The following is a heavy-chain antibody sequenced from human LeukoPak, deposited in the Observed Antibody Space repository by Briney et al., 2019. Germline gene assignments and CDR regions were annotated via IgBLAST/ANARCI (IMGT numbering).Heavy chain of an antibody. CDR3: ASQGGLRNDF. Sequence: SETLSLTCGVAVRPITTRNCWSWVRQPPGKGLEWIGEICLDGRIHYTPSLKSRISISIDRSKDQFSLNLISVAAADTAIYFCASQGGLRNDFWGQGTLVTVSS. V-gene: IGHV4-4*02. D-gene: IGHD1-26*01. CDR2: ICLDGRI. J-gene: IGHJ4*02. CDR1: VRPITTRNC.